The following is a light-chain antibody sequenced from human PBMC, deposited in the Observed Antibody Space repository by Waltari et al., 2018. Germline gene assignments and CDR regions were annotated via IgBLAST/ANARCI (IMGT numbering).Light chain of an antibody. V-gene: IGKV3-15*01. Sequence: EIVLTQSPGTLSVSPGERVTMSCRASESVSEDLAWYRHKSGQAPTLLVYRASIRVTGVSDRVAGSGSGTEFSLTITSLQPEDSGFYYCQQYNLWPPVTFGGGTKVEIK. CDR3: QQYNLWPPVT. CDR1: ESVSED. CDR2: RAS. J-gene: IGKJ4*01.